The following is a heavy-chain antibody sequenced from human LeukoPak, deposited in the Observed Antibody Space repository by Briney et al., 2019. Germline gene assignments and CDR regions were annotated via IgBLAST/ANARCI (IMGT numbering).Heavy chain of an antibody. CDR1: GGSFSGYY. J-gene: IGHJ4*02. Sequence: KPSETLSLTCAVYGGSFSGYYWSWIRQPPGKGLEWIGEINHSGSTNYNPSLKSRVTISVDTSKNQFSLKLSSVTAADTAVYYCARLNILEGIFDYWGQGTLVTVSS. CDR3: ARLNILEGIFDY. D-gene: IGHD3-3*01. CDR2: INHSGST. V-gene: IGHV4-34*01.